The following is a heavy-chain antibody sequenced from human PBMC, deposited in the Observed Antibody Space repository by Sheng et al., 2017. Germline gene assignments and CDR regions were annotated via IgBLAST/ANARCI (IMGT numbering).Heavy chain of an antibody. D-gene: IGHD2-21*02. V-gene: IGHV3-23*04. CDR2: ISGGGSGT. J-gene: IGHJ6*03. CDR1: GFTFSSYG. CDR3: AKMLPPGRFWTAVFYYMDV. Sequence: EVQLVESGGGLVQPGETLRLSCVASGFTFSSYGMTWVRQAPGKGLEWVSSISGGGSGTYYADSVKGRFIISRDNSKTTLYLQMNSLRVEDTAVYYCAKMLPPGRFWTAVFYYMDVWGKGTTVTVSS.